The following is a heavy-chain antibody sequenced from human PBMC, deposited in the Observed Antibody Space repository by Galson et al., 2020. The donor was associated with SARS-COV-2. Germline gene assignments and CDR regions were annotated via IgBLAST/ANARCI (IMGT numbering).Heavy chain of an antibody. J-gene: IGHJ6*04. V-gene: IGHV4-31*03. CDR1: GGSISSGGYY. CDR2: IYYSGST. D-gene: IGHD3-22*01. Sequence: SETLSLTCTVSGGSISSGGYYWSWIRQHPGKGLEWIGYIYYSGSTYYNPSLKSRVTISVDTSKNQFSLKLSSVTAADTAVYYCASEGVYYYSSGYYALDYGRDVWGKGPTVPVSS. CDR3: ASEGVYYYSSGYYALDYGRDV.